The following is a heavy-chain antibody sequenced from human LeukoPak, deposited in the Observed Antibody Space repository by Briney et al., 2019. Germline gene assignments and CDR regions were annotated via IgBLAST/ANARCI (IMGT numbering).Heavy chain of an antibody. D-gene: IGHD3-22*01. J-gene: IGHJ4*02. CDR3: ARGGRDYYDSSGYWVY. CDR1: GGSISSYY. CDR2: IYTSGST. Sequence: PSETLSITCTVSGGSISSYYWSWIRQPAGKGLEWIGRIYTSGSTNYNPSLKSRVTMSVDTSKNQFSLKLSSVTAADTAVYYCARGGRDYYDSSGYWVYWGQGTLVTVSS. V-gene: IGHV4-4*07.